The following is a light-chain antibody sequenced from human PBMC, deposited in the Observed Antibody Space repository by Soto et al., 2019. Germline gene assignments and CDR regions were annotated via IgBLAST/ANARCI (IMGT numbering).Light chain of an antibody. CDR2: ASS. Sequence: DIQMTQSPSSLSASVGDRVTITCRASQAIHNYLAWYQRKPGKVPKLLIYASSTLQSGVPSRFSGSRSGTDFTLTISGLQPEDVATYYCQKYDSVPWTFGQGTKVEMK. V-gene: IGKV1-27*01. J-gene: IGKJ1*01. CDR1: QAIHNY. CDR3: QKYDSVPWT.